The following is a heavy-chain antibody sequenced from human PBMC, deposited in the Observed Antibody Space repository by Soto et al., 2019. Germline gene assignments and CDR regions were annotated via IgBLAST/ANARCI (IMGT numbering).Heavy chain of an antibody. CDR1: GGTFSSYA. CDR3: AWGLKLRYCDWLPRHYYYGMDV. J-gene: IGHJ6*02. D-gene: IGHD3-9*01. V-gene: IGHV1-69*06. Sequence: ASVTLSCKASGGTFSSYAISWVRQAPGQGLEWMGGIIPIFGTANYAQKFQGRVTITADKSTSTAYMELSSLRAEDTAVYYCAWGLKLRYCDWLPRHYYYGMDVWGQGTTVTVSS. CDR2: IIPIFGTA.